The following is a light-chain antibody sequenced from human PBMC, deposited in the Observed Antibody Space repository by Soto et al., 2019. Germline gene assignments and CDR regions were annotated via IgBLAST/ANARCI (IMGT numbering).Light chain of an antibody. CDR3: QQFDNWPRGA. CDR2: GAS. J-gene: IGKJ3*01. V-gene: IGKV3-15*01. CDR1: QSVTSN. Sequence: EIVMTQSPATLSVSPGERATLSCRASQSVTSNLAWYQQKPGQAPRLLIYGASTRATGVPARFSGSGSGTEFALTISSLQSEDSAVYYCQQFDNWPRGAFVPGTKLDIK.